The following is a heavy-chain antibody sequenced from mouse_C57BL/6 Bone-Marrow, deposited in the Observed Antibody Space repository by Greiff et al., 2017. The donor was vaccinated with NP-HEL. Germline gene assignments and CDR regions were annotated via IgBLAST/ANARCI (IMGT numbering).Heavy chain of an antibody. J-gene: IGHJ2*01. V-gene: IGHV7-1*01. CDR2: SRNKANDYTT. D-gene: IGHD2-14*01. CDR3: ARDSIGYFDY. CDR1: GFTFSDFY. Sequence: EVQGVESGGGLVQSGRSLRLSCATSGFTFSDFYMEWVRQAPGKGLEWIAASRNKANDYTTEYSASVKGRFIVSRDTSQSILYLQMNALRAEDTAIYYCARDSIGYFDYWGQGTTLTVSS.